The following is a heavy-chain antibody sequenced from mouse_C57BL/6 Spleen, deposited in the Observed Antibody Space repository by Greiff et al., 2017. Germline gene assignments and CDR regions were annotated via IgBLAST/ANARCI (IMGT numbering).Heavy chain of an antibody. CDR2: FYPGSGSI. CDR3: ARHEVLYYGSSLIPYWYFDV. D-gene: IGHD1-1*01. CDR1: GYTFTEYT. J-gene: IGHJ1*03. Sequence: VKLQQSGAELVKPGASVKLSCKASGYTFTEYTIHWVKQRSGQGLEWIGWFYPGSGSIKYNEKFKDKATLTADKSSSTVYMELSRLTSEDSAVYFCARHEVLYYGSSLIPYWYFDVWGTGTTVTVSS. V-gene: IGHV1-62-2*01.